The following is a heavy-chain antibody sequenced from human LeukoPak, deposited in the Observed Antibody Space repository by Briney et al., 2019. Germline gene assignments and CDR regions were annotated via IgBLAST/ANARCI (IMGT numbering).Heavy chain of an antibody. V-gene: IGHV4-59*01. CDR3: ARLPPYDILTGGTFDI. CDR2: IYYSGTT. CDR1: GGAIDNYY. J-gene: IGHJ3*02. D-gene: IGHD3-9*01. Sequence: TLSLTCSVSGGAIDNYYWSWIRQPPGKGLEGIGYIYYSGTTHYNPSFKSRVTMPVDTSKNEFSLKVNSVTAAETGMYYCARLPPYDILTGGTFDIWGQGTMVTVAS.